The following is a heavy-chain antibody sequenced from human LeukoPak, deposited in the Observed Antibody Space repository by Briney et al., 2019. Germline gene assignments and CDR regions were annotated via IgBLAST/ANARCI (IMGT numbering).Heavy chain of an antibody. V-gene: IGHV1-18*01. CDR2: ISAYNGNT. Sequence: ASVKVSCKASGYTFTSYGISWVRQAPGQGLEGMGWISAYNGNTNYAQKLQGRVTMTTDTSTSTAYMELRSLRSDDTAVYYCASLTMGDFWSDLDYWGQGTLVTVSS. CDR3: ASLTMGDFWSDLDY. CDR1: GYTFTSYG. D-gene: IGHD3-3*01. J-gene: IGHJ4*02.